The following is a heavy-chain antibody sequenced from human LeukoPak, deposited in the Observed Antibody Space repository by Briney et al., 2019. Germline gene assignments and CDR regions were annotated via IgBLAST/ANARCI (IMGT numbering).Heavy chain of an antibody. Sequence: SETLSLTCSVSGGSVSSSSYYWGWIRQPPGKGLEWIGSIYYSGSTYYNPSLKSRVTISVDTSKNQFSLKLSSVTAADTAVYYCARHKSYYGSGSYFDYWVQGTLVTVSS. CDR2: IYYSGST. CDR1: GGSVSSSSYY. CDR3: ARHKSYYGSGSYFDY. J-gene: IGHJ4*02. V-gene: IGHV4-39*01. D-gene: IGHD3-10*01.